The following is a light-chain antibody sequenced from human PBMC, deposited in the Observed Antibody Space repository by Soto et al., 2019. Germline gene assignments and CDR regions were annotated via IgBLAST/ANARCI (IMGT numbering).Light chain of an antibody. V-gene: IGKV1-39*01. CDR2: AAS. CDR3: QQSYSTPRT. J-gene: IGKJ1*01. Sequence: DIQMTQSPSSLSASVGDRVTITCRASQSISSYLNWYQQKPGKAPKLLIYAASSLQSGVPSRFSGSGSATDFTLTISSLKPEDFATYYCQQSYSTPRTFGQGTMVDIK. CDR1: QSISSY.